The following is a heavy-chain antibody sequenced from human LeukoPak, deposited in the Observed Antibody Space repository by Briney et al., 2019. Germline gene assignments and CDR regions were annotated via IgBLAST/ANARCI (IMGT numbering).Heavy chain of an antibody. Sequence: SETLSLTCTVSGGSISSYYWSWIRQPPGKGLEWIGYIYYSGSTNYNPSLKSRVTISVDTSKNQFSLKLSSVTAADTAVYYCARQHGDLYGIAAAGFDYWGQGTLVTVSS. CDR2: IYYSGST. J-gene: IGHJ4*02. CDR3: ARQHGDLYGIAAAGFDY. V-gene: IGHV4-59*08. CDR1: GGSISSYY. D-gene: IGHD6-13*01.